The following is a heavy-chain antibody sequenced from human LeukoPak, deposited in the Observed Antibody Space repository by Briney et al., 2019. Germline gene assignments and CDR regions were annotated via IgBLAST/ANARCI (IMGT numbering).Heavy chain of an antibody. V-gene: IGHV1-2*06. J-gene: IGHJ4*02. CDR2: INPNSGGT. D-gene: IGHD1-20*01. CDR1: GYTFTGYY. CDR3: ARAEPKSYNWNYRDY. Sequence: ASVKVSCKASGYTFTGYYMHWVRQAPGQGLEWMGRINPNSGGTNYAQKFQGRVTMTRDTSISTAYMELSRLRSDDTAVYYCARAEPKSYNWNYRDYGGQGTLVTVSS.